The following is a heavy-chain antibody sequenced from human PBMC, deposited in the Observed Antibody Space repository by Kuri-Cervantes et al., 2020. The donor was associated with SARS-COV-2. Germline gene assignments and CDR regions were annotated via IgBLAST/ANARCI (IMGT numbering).Heavy chain of an antibody. V-gene: IGHV3-30*18. Sequence: GGSLRLSCAASGFTFSSYGMHWVRQAPGKGLEWVAVISYDGSNKYYADSVKGRFTISRDNSKNTLYLQMNSLRAEDTAVYYCAKDGSSSWSFNYYYYGMDVWGQGTTVTVSS. D-gene: IGHD6-13*01. CDR1: GFTFSSYG. CDR2: ISYDGSNK. CDR3: AKDGSSSWSFNYYYYGMDV. J-gene: IGHJ6*02.